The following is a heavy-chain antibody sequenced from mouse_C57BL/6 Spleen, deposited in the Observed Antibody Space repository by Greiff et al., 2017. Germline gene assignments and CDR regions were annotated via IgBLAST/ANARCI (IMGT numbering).Heavy chain of an antibody. Sequence: QVQLQQPGAELVKPGASVKMSCKASGYTFTSYWITWVKQRPGQGLEWIGDIYPGSGSTNYNEKFKGKATLTVDTSSSTAYMQLSSLTSEDSAVYYCARREGYYSNFFLFAYWGQGTLVTVSA. J-gene: IGHJ3*01. V-gene: IGHV1-55*01. CDR2: IYPGSGST. CDR1: GYTFTSYW. CDR3: ARREGYYSNFFLFAY. D-gene: IGHD2-5*01.